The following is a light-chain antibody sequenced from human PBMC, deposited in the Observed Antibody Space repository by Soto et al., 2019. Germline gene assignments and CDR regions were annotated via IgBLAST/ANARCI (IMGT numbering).Light chain of an antibody. CDR1: QTISSW. V-gene: IGKV1-5*03. Sequence: DIQMTQSPSTLSGSVGDRVTITCRASQTISSWLAWYQQKPGKAPKLLIYKASTLKSGVPSRFSGSGSGTEFTLTISRLQVDDMGADCSQKCNSGAVIFGGGTKVDIK. CDR3: QKCNSGAVI. CDR2: KAS. J-gene: IGKJ4*01.